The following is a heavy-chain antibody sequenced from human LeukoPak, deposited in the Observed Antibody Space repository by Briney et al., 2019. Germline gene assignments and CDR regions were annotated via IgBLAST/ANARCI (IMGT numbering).Heavy chain of an antibody. V-gene: IGHV4-39*01. CDR1: GGSISSSSYY. D-gene: IGHD2-2*02. J-gene: IGHJ6*03. Sequence: PSETLSLTCTVSGGSISSSSYYWGWIRQPPGKGLEWIGSIYYSGSTYYNLSLKSRVTRSVDTSKNQFSLKLSSVTAADTAVYYCARQGLAYCSSTSCHKTNYYYCYMNVWGKGTTVTVSS. CDR2: IYYSGST. CDR3: ARQGLAYCSSTSCHKTNYYYCYMNV.